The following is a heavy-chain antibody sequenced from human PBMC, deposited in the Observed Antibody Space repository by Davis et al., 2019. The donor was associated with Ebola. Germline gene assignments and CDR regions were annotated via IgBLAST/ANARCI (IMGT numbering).Heavy chain of an antibody. CDR3: ARDPGNYYYGSGSLDY. CDR2: INPSGGST. Sequence: AASVKVSCKASGYTFTDYYMHWVRQAPGQGLEWMGIINPSGGSTTYAQRFQGRVTMTRDTSTSTVYMELSSLRSEDTAVYYCARDPGNYYYGSGSLDYWGQGTLVTVSS. J-gene: IGHJ4*02. CDR1: GYTFTDYY. D-gene: IGHD3-10*01. V-gene: IGHV1-46*01.